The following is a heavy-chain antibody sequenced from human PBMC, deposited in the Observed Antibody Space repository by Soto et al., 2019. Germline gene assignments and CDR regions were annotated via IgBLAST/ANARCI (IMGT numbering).Heavy chain of an antibody. Sequence: QVQLVESGGGVVQPGRSLRLSCAASGFTFNNYGMHWARQAPGKGLEWVATISNDGSDKYYADSVKGRLTISRDKSKNTVFLQMISLRAEETAMYYCAKDQARAASHGIDWGQGTMVTVSS. CDR3: AKDQARAASHGID. CDR2: ISNDGSDK. D-gene: IGHD6-13*01. CDR1: GFTFNNYG. V-gene: IGHV3-30*18. J-gene: IGHJ3*01.